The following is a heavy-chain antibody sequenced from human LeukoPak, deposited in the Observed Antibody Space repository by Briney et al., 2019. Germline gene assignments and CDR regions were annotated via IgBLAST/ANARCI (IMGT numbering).Heavy chain of an antibody. V-gene: IGHV3-53*01. CDR3: AKAQRSLAAAGTFDY. Sequence: GGSLRLSCAASEFTVSSNHMTWVRQAPGKGLEWVSIIYSGGSTFYADSVKGRFTISRDNSKNTLYLQMNSLRAEDTAVYYCAKAQRSLAAAGTFDYWGQGTLVTVSS. D-gene: IGHD6-13*01. CDR1: EFTVSSNH. J-gene: IGHJ4*02. CDR2: IYSGGST.